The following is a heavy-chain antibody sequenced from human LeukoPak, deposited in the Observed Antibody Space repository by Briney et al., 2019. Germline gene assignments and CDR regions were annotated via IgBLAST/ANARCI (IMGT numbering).Heavy chain of an antibody. CDR3: ARANPPMGSSSWYPVDWYFDL. D-gene: IGHD6-13*01. CDR1: GGSISSYY. CDR2: IYTSGST. J-gene: IGHJ2*01. V-gene: IGHV4-4*07. Sequence: SETLSLTCTVSGGSISSYYWSWIRQPAGKGLEWIGRIYTSGSTNYNPSLKGRVTMSVDTSKNQFSLKLSSVTAADTAVYYCARANPPMGSSSWYPVDWYFDLWGRGTLVTVSS.